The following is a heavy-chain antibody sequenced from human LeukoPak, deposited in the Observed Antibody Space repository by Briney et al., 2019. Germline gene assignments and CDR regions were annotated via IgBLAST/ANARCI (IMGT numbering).Heavy chain of an antibody. CDR3: AKETYYDSSGAPLFDY. J-gene: IGHJ4*02. CDR1: GFTFSNYA. CDR2: ISGSGGST. Sequence: PGGSLRLSCAASGFTFSNYAMSWVRQAPGKGLEWVSAISGSGGSTYYPDSVKGRFTISRDNSKNTLYLQMNSLRAEDTAEYYCAKETYYDSSGAPLFDYWGQGTLVTVSS. D-gene: IGHD3-22*01. V-gene: IGHV3-23*01.